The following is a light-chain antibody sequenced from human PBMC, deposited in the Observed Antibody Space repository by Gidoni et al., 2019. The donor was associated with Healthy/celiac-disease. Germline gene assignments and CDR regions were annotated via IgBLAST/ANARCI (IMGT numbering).Light chain of an antibody. Sequence: QSVLTQPPSVSGAPWQRVTISCTGSSSNIGAGYDVHWYQQLPGTAPNLLIYGNSNRPSGVPDRFSGSKSGTSASLAITGLQAEDEADYYCQSYDSSLSVVVFGGGTKLTVL. CDR1: SSNIGAGYD. CDR3: QSYDSSLSVVV. V-gene: IGLV1-40*01. J-gene: IGLJ2*01. CDR2: GNS.